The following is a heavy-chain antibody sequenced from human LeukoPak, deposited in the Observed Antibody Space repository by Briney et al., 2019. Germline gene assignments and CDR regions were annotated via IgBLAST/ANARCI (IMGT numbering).Heavy chain of an antibody. CDR3: AREERGVTNYYYGMDV. CDR1: GFTFSSYW. J-gene: IGHJ6*02. D-gene: IGHD3-10*01. Sequence: GGSLRLSCGASGFTFSSYWMSWVGEAPGKGLEGVATIKQDGSEKYYVDSVKGRFTISRDNAKNSLYLQMNSLRAEDTAVYYCAREERGVTNYYYGMDVWGQGTTVTVSS. CDR2: IKQDGSEK. V-gene: IGHV3-7*01.